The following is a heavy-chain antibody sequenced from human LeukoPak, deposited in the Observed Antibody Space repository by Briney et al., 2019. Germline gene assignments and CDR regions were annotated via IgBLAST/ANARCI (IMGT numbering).Heavy chain of an antibody. J-gene: IGHJ6*02. D-gene: IGHD6-19*01. Sequence: GGSLRLSCAASGFTVSSNYMSWVRQAPGKGLEWVSVIYSGGSTYYADSVKGRFTISRDNSKNTLYLQMNSLRAEDTAAYYCAASYSSGWSYYYGMDVWGQGTTVTVSS. CDR1: GFTVSSNY. CDR2: IYSGGST. V-gene: IGHV3-53*01. CDR3: AASYSSGWSYYYGMDV.